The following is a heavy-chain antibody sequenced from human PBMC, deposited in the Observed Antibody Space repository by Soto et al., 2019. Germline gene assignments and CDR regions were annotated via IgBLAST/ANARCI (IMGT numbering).Heavy chain of an antibody. CDR3: AHRPSYCSGGSCYSGFDY. CDR1: GFSLSTSGVG. V-gene: IGHV2-5*02. CDR2: IYWDDDK. J-gene: IGHJ4*02. Sequence: QITLKESGPTLVKPTQTLTLTCTFSGFSLSTSGVGVGWIRQPPGKALEWLALIYWDDDKRYSPSLKSRLTITKDTSKNQVVLAMTNMDPVDTATYYCAHRPSYCSGGSCYSGFDYWGQGTLVTVSS. D-gene: IGHD2-15*01.